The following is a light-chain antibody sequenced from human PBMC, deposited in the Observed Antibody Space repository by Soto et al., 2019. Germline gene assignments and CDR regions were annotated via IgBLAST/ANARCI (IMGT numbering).Light chain of an antibody. V-gene: IGKV1-39*01. Sequence: DIQMTQSPSSLSASVGDRVTITCRASQSISSYLNWYHQKPGKAPKLLIYAASSLQRGVPSRFSGSGSGTDFTLTISSLQPEDFATYYGQQSYSTPHTFGQGTKVDIK. CDR1: QSISSY. CDR3: QQSYSTPHT. CDR2: AAS. J-gene: IGKJ1*01.